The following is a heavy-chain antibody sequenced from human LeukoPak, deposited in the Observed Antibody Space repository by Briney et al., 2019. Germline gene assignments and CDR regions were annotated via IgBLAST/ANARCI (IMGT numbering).Heavy chain of an antibody. CDR1: GGSISSHY. V-gene: IGHV4-59*11. D-gene: IGHD5-18*01. CDR3: ARGGYNYGYDDDFEY. J-gene: IGHJ4*02. Sequence: SETLSLTCTVSGGSISSHYWSWIRQPPGKGLEWIGYIYNSGSTNYNPSFKSRVTISVDTSKNQFSLKLTSVTAEDTAVYYCARGGYNYGYDDDFEYWGQGILVTVSS. CDR2: IYNSGST.